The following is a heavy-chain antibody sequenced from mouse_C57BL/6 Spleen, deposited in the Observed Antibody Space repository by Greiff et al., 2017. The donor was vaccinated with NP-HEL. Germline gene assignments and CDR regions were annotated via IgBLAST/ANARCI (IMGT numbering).Heavy chain of an antibody. CDR1: GFTFSSYA. CDR2: ISSGGDYI. V-gene: IGHV5-9-1*02. J-gene: IGHJ2*01. Sequence: EVKLMESGEGLVKPGGSLKLSCAASGFTFSSYAMSWVRQTPETRLEWVAYISSGGDYIYYADTVKGRFTISRANARNTLYLQMSSLKSEDTAMYYCTRDSGYYGSSSHFDYWGQGTTLTVSS. D-gene: IGHD1-1*01. CDR3: TRDSGYYGSSSHFDY.